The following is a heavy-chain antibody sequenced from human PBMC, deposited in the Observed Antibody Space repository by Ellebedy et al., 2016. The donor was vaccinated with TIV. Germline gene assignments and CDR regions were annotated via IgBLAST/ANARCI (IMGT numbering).Heavy chain of an antibody. Sequence: GESLKISXAASGFTFSRFAMSWVRQAPGKGLEWVAAIPSGGPLFYADSVKGRFSISRDNSQNTLYLQMNNLRAEDTAIYYCAKDWGYSNSYLDYWGQGTLVTVSS. CDR3: AKDWGYSNSYLDY. CDR1: GFTFSRFA. D-gene: IGHD4-11*01. V-gene: IGHV3-23*01. J-gene: IGHJ4*02. CDR2: IPSGGPL.